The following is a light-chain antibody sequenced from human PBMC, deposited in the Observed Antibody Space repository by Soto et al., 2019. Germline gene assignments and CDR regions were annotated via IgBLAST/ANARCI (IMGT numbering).Light chain of an antibody. CDR3: QQWVT. CDR2: GAS. Sequence: EIVLTQSPGTLSLSPGERATLSCRASQSVSSSYLAWYQQKPGQAPRLLIYGASSRATGIPDRFSGSGSGTDFTLTISRLEPEDFAVYYCQQWVTFGGGTRWRSN. V-gene: IGKV3-20*01. J-gene: IGKJ4*01. CDR1: QSVSSSY.